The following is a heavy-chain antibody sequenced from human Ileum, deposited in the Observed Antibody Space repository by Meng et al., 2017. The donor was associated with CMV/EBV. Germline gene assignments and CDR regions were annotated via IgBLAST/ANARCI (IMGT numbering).Heavy chain of an antibody. CDR1: GFTFSSYW. D-gene: IGHD2-2*01. Sequence: GESLKISCAASGFTFSSYWMHWVRQAPGKGLVWVSRINSDGSSTSYADSVKGRFTISRDNAKNTLYLQMNSLRAEDTAVYYCATRAYCSSTSCHHYYYYYGMDVWGQGTTVTVSS. J-gene: IGHJ6*02. V-gene: IGHV3-74*01. CDR2: INSDGSST. CDR3: ATRAYCSSTSCHHYYYYYGMDV.